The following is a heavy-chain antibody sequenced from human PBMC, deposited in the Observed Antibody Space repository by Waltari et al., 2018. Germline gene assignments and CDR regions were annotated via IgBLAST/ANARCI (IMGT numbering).Heavy chain of an antibody. J-gene: IGHJ3*02. CDR1: GGSISSYY. V-gene: IGHV4-59*01. CDR2: IYYSGST. Sequence: QVQLQESGPGLVKPSETLSLTCTVSGGSISSYYWSWIRQPPGKGLEWIGYIYYSGSTHYNPSLKGRVTISVDTAKDPFSLKLSSVTAADTAVYYWARATRPDDAFDIWGQGTMVTVSS. CDR3: ARATRPDDAFDI.